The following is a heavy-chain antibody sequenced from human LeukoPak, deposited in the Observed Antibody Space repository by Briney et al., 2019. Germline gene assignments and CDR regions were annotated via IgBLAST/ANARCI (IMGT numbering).Heavy chain of an antibody. CDR3: ARGNYDSSGYSNWFDP. V-gene: IGHV4-39*07. Sequence: SETLSLTCTVSGGSISSSSYYWGWIRQPPGKGLEWVGSIYYSGSTYYNPSLKSRVTISVDTSKNQFSLKLSSVTAADTAVYYCARGNYDSSGYSNWFDPWGQGTLVTVSS. J-gene: IGHJ5*02. D-gene: IGHD3-22*01. CDR2: IYYSGST. CDR1: GGSISSSSYY.